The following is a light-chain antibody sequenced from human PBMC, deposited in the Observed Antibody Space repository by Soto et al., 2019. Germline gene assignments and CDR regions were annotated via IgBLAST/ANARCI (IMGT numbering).Light chain of an antibody. V-gene: IGLV1-40*01. CDR3: ISYTGSSTSYV. J-gene: IGLJ1*01. CDR2: GNI. CDR1: SSNIGAGYD. Sequence: QSVLTQPPSVSGAPGQRVTISCTGSSSNIGAGYDVHWYQQRPGTAPKLLIFGNINRPSGVPDRFSGSKSGTSASLAITGLQAEDEADYYCISYTGSSTSYVFGSGTKVTVL.